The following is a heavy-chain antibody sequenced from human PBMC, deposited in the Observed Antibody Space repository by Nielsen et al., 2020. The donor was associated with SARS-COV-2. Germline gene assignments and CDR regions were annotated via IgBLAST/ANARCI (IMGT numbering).Heavy chain of an antibody. Sequence: ASVKVSCKASGYTFSSYGIIWVRQAPGQGLEWMGWISGYNEKTNYPQNLQGRVTMTTDTTTSTAYMELRSLRSDDTAVYYCARITPSSGWDYWGQGTLVTVSS. D-gene: IGHD6-19*01. V-gene: IGHV1-18*01. CDR1: GYTFSSYG. CDR2: ISGYNEKT. CDR3: ARITPSSGWDY. J-gene: IGHJ4*02.